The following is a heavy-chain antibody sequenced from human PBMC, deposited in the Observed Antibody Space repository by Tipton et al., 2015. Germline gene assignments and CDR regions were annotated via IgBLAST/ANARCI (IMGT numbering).Heavy chain of an antibody. CDR3: ARSRTTTGTRNSLAY. CDR1: GDSFNTGGNF. J-gene: IGHJ4*02. V-gene: IGHV4-31*03. CDR2: IYYDGST. D-gene: IGHD1-1*01. Sequence: TLSLTCTVSGDSFNTGGNFWSWIRQHPGKGLEWLGYIYYDGSTKYNPSLESRVTISVDTSKNQFSLSLTSVTAADTALYYCARSRTTTGTRNSLAYWGQGTLVTVSS.